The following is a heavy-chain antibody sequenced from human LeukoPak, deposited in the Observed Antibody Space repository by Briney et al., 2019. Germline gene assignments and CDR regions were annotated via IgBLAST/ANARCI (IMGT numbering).Heavy chain of an antibody. CDR3: ARGIYYYDSSGFFSVYGMDV. CDR2: TIPSLGIA. Sequence: GASVKVSCKASGGTFSSYAISWVRQAPGQGLEWMGRTIPSLGIANYAQKFQGRVTITADKSTSTAYMELSSLRSEDTAVYYCARGIYYYDSSGFFSVYGMDVWGQGTTVTVSS. CDR1: GGTFSSYA. V-gene: IGHV1-69*04. D-gene: IGHD3-22*01. J-gene: IGHJ6*02.